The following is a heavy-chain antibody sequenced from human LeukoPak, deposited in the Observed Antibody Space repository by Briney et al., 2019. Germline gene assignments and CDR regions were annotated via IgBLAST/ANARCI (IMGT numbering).Heavy chain of an antibody. CDR2: IYPGDSDT. CDR3: AREDMAGQSFDY. D-gene: IGHD5-24*01. Sequence: GASLQISCKGSGFNFATSWIGWVRQLPGQGLEWMGIIYPGDSDTRYSPSFKGQVTISADKSISTAYLQWSSLKASDTAMYYCAREDMAGQSFDYWGQGTLVTVSS. J-gene: IGHJ4*02. V-gene: IGHV5-51*01. CDR1: GFNFATSW.